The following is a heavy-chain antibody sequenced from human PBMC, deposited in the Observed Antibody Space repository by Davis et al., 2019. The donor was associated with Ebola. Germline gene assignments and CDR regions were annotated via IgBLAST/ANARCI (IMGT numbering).Heavy chain of an antibody. CDR2: INHSGST. J-gene: IGHJ4*02. CDR1: GGSFSAYY. CDR3: ARRSSSSFDH. V-gene: IGHV4-34*01. D-gene: IGHD6-6*01. Sequence: MPSETLSLTCAVYGGSFSAYYWSWIRQPPGEGLEWIGEINHSGSTYYNPSLKSRVTISVDTSKNQFSLKLSSVTAADTAVYYCARRSSSSFDHWGQGTLATVSS.